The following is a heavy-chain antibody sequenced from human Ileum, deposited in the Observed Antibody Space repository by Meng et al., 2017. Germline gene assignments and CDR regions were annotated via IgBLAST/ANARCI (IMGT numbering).Heavy chain of an antibody. CDR1: GGSLSSANYF. J-gene: IGHJ3*02. CDR2: VHYTGSS. V-gene: IGHV4-30-4*01. CDR3: SREVELTDGSDAFDI. D-gene: IGHD3-10*01. Sequence: SETLSLTCTVSGGSLSSANYFWSWVRQSPGKGLEWIAYVHYTGSSYYNPSLRSRATISVDTSKNQFSLNLSSVTAADTGVYYCSREVELTDGSDAFDIWGQGTMVTVSS.